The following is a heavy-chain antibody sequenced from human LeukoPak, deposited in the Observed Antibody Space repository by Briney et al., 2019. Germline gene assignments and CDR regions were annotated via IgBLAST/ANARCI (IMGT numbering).Heavy chain of an antibody. J-gene: IGHJ3*02. CDR1: GYTFTGYY. V-gene: IGHV1-18*04. CDR2: IIPIFGTA. Sequence: ASVKVSCKASGYTFTGYYMHWVRQAPGQGLEWMGGIIPIFGTANYAQKLQGRVTMTTDTSTSTAYMELRNLRSDDTAVYYCARGGRWELPRPYAFDIWGQGTMVTVSS. CDR3: ARGGRWELPRPYAFDI. D-gene: IGHD1-26*01.